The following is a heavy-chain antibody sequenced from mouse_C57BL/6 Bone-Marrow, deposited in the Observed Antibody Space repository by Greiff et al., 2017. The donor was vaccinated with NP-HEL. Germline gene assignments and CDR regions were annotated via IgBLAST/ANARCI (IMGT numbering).Heavy chain of an antibody. J-gene: IGHJ3*01. D-gene: IGHD2-5*01. CDR2: IYPSDSET. V-gene: IGHV1-61*01. Sequence: VQLQQPGAELVRPGSSVKLSCKASGYTFTSYWMDWVKQRPGQGLEWIGNIYPSDSETHYNQKFKDKATLTVDKSSSTAYMQLSSLTSEDSAVYYCARSSYYSNYRFAYWGQGTLVTVSA. CDR1: GYTFTSYW. CDR3: ARSSYYSNYRFAY.